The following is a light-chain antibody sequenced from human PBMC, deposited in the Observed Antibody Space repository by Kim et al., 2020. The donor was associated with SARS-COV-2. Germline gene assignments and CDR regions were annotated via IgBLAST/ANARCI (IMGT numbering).Light chain of an antibody. CDR2: GAS. Sequence: LSPGEGATLSCKASQSLSDSSLAWYQQRPGQAPRLLIYGASSRAPGIPDRFSGSGSGTDFTLTISRLEPDDFAVYFCQHYGTSPYTFGQGTKLEI. J-gene: IGKJ2*01. V-gene: IGKV3-20*01. CDR1: QSLSDSS. CDR3: QHYGTSPYT.